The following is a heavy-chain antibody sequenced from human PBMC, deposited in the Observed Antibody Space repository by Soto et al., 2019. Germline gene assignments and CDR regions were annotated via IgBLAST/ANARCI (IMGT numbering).Heavy chain of an antibody. V-gene: IGHV3-11*01. J-gene: IGHJ4*02. CDR2: ISSSGSTI. CDR3: ARAAYGPYFFDY. D-gene: IGHD3-9*01. Sequence: WGSLRLSCSASGFTFSDYYMSWIRQAPGKGLEWVSYISSSGSTIYYADSVKGRFTISRDNAKNSLYLQMNSLRAEDTAVYYCARAAYGPYFFDYWGQGTLVTVSS. CDR1: GFTFSDYY.